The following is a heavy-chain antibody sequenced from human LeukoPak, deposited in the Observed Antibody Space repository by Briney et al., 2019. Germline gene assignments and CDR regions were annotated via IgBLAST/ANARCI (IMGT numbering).Heavy chain of an antibody. CDR2: IYPGDSDT. CDR1: GYSFSDYW. CDR3: ARFDTAGIAY. Sequence: GESLKISCKASGYSFSDYWIGWVRQMPGKGLEWMGIIYPGDSDTRYSPSFQGQVTISAEKSITTAFLQWSSLKASDSAMYYCARFDTAGIAYWGQGTLVTVSS. V-gene: IGHV5-51*01. D-gene: IGHD5-18*01. J-gene: IGHJ4*02.